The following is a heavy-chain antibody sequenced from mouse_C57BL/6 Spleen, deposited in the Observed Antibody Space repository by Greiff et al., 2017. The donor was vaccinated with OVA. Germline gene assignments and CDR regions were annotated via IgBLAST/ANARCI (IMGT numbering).Heavy chain of an antibody. CDR3: ASITTVVATRGNY. V-gene: IGHV1-52*01. J-gene: IGHJ2*01. D-gene: IGHD1-1*01. CDR2: IDPSDSET. CDR1: GYTFTSYW. Sequence: QVQLQQPGAELVRPGSSVKLSCKASGYTFTSYWMHWVKQRPIQGLEWIGNIDPSDSETHYNQKFKDKATLTVDKSSSTAYMQLSSLTSEDSAVYYCASITTVVATRGNYWGQGTTLTVSS.